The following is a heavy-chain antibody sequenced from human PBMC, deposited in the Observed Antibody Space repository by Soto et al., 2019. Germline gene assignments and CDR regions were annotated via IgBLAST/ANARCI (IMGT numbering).Heavy chain of an antibody. D-gene: IGHD4-17*01. V-gene: IGHV3-7*03. CDR3: AVYGYGVSAAAY. CDR2: INQDGSER. CDR1: VLTFRNDW. J-gene: IGHJ4*02. Sequence: LRLSCAGSVLTFRNDWLSWVRQAPGKGLEWVANINQDGSERYYVDSVRGRFTISRDNVENSLYLQLSSLRPEDTAVYYCAVYGYGVSAAAYWGQGTLVTVSS.